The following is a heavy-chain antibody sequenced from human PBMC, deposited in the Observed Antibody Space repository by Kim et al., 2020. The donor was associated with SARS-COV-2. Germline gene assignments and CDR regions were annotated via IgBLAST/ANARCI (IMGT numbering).Heavy chain of an antibody. V-gene: IGHV4-59*01. Sequence: SETLSLTCTVSGGSISSYYWSWIRQPPGKGLEWIGYIYYSGSTNYNPSLKIRVTISVDTSKNQFSLKLSSVTAADTAVYYCAGVASSIAVAVAFDPWGQGTLVTVSS. D-gene: IGHD6-19*01. CDR2: IYYSGST. CDR1: GGSISSYY. J-gene: IGHJ5*02. CDR3: AGVASSIAVAVAFDP.